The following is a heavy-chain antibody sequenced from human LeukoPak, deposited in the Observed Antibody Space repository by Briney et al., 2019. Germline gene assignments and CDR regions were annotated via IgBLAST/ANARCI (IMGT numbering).Heavy chain of an antibody. CDR1: GGSISSSSYY. J-gene: IGHJ5*02. Sequence: KPSETLSLTCTVSGGSISSSSYYWGWIRQPPGKGLEWIGSIYYSGSTYYNPSLKSRVTKAVDTSKNQFSLKLSSVTAADTAVYYCARLFTIFGVVIPNWFDPWGQGTLVTVSS. CDR3: ARLFTIFGVVIPNWFDP. CDR2: IYYSGST. V-gene: IGHV4-39*01. D-gene: IGHD3-3*01.